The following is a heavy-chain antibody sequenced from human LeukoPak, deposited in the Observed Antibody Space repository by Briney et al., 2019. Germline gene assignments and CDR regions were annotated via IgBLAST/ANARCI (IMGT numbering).Heavy chain of an antibody. CDR2: INHSGST. J-gene: IGHJ5*02. D-gene: IGHD3-3*01. Sequence: SETLSLTCAVYGGSFSGYYWSWIRQPPGKGLEWIGEINHSGSTNYNPSLKSRVTISVDTSKNQFSLKLSSVTAADTAVYYCARGSSYYDFWSDRSRGVPRDKRRCWFDPWGQGTLVTVSS. V-gene: IGHV4-34*01. CDR3: ARGSSYYDFWSDRSRGVPRDKRRCWFDP. CDR1: GGSFSGYY.